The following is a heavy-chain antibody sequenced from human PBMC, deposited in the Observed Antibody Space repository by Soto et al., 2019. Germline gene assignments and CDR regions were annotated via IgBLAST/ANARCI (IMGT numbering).Heavy chain of an antibody. CDR2: IIPIFGTA. CDR3: AREEDAQPNNYYYGMDV. Sequence: QVQLVQSGAEVKKPESSVKVSCKASGGTFSSYAISWVRQAPGQGLEWMGGIIPIFGTANYAQKFQGRVTITADESTSTAYMELSSLRSEDTAVYYCAREEDAQPNNYYYGMDVWGQGTTVTVSS. V-gene: IGHV1-69*01. J-gene: IGHJ6*02. CDR1: GGTFSSYA.